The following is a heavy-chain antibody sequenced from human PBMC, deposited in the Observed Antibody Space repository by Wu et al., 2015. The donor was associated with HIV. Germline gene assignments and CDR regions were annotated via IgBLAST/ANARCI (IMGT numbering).Heavy chain of an antibody. CDR1: GGTFSSYA. CDR3: ARQNSYDSSGYYYKHAFDI. D-gene: IGHD3-22*01. V-gene: IGHV1-69*05. Sequence: QLVAGLGREVRKPGSSVKVSCKASGGTFSSYAISXVRQAPGQGLEWMGGIIPIFGTANYAQKFQGRVTITTDESTSTAYMELSSLRSEDTAVYYCARQNSYDSSGYYYKHAFDIWGQGTMVTVSS. CDR2: IIPIFGTA. J-gene: IGHJ3*02.